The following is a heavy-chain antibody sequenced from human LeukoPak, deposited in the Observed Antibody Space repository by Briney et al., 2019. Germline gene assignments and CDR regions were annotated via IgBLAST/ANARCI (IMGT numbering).Heavy chain of an antibody. Sequence: GGSLRLSCAASGFSFGAYSMNWVRQAPGKGLEWVSSISSRSSNIYYADPMKGRFTVSRDNAENSLYLQMNSLRAEDTAVYYCARALYYDILTNYQTHTYYFDYWGQGTLLTVSS. CDR3: ARALYYDILTNYQTHTYYFDY. CDR2: ISSRSSNI. V-gene: IGHV3-21*01. D-gene: IGHD3-9*01. J-gene: IGHJ4*02. CDR1: GFSFGAYS.